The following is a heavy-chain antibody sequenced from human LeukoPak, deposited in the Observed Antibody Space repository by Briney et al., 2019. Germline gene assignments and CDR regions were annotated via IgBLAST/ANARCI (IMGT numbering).Heavy chain of an antibody. CDR3: ARDSGSRSSGLFDY. CDR2: ISSSSSTI. J-gene: IGHJ4*02. D-gene: IGHD2-15*01. V-gene: IGHV3-48*01. Sequence: GGSLRLSCAASGFTFSSYSMNWVRQAPGKGLEWVSYISSSSSTIYYADSVKGRFTISRDNAKNSVSLQINTLRADDTAVYYCARDSGSRSSGLFDYWGQGTLVTVSS. CDR1: GFTFSSYS.